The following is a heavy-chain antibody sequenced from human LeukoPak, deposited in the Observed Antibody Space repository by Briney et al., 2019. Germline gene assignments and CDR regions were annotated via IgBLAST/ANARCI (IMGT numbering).Heavy chain of an antibody. CDR2: IYYSGST. D-gene: IGHD2-15*01. V-gene: IGHV4-59*11. CDR1: GGSISSHY. Sequence: SETLSLTCTVSGGSISSHYWSWIRQPPGKGLEWIGYIYYSGSTTSNPSLKSRVTISVDTSKKQFSLSLTSVTAADTAVYYCVRGYCSGGSCFRNNWFESWGQGTLVTVSS. J-gene: IGHJ5*01. CDR3: VRGYCSGGSCFRNNWFES.